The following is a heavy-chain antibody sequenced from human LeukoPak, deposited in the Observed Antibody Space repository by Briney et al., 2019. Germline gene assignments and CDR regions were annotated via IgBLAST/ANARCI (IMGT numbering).Heavy chain of an antibody. CDR2: IYYSGTT. V-gene: IGHV4-30-4*01. CDR3: ARPIRATSTGIPDAFDI. CDR1: GDSISRSAGDFY. J-gene: IGHJ3*02. D-gene: IGHD2-2*02. Sequence: SETLSLTCTVSGDSISRSAGDFYWSWVRQHPGKALEWIGYIYYSGTTYYNPSLKSRLHISVDTSTNQFSLDLTSVTAADTAVYYCARPIRATSTGIPDAFDIWAQGTLVVVSS.